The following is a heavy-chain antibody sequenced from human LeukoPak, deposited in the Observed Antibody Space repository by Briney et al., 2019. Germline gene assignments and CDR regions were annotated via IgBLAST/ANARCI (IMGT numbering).Heavy chain of an antibody. D-gene: IGHD3-22*01. CDR1: GGSISSGDYY. CDR2: IYYSGST. V-gene: IGHV4-61*08. J-gene: IGHJ3*02. CDR3: ARGDYYDSSGYLDNAFDI. Sequence: SETLSLTCTVSGGSISSGDYYWSWIRQPPGKGLEWIGYIYYSGSTYYNPSLKSRVTISVDTSKNQFSLKLSSVTAADTAVYYCARGDYYDSSGYLDNAFDIWGQGTMVTVSS.